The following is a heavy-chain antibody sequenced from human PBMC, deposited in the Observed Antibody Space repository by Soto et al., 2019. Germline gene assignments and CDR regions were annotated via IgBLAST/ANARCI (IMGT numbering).Heavy chain of an antibody. Sequence: QVQLQELGPGLVKPSGTLSLTCSVSGDSVSSDAYYWTWIRQPPGKTLEWVGFILSSGGTRTNPSLWSRMCTAVDTSRKHFSMRLTSVTAADTGVYFCARGQRFSDWVDPWGQGTLVTFSS. CDR2: ILSSGGT. V-gene: IGHV4-61*08. CDR1: GDSVSSDAYY. D-gene: IGHD3-3*01. CDR3: ARGQRFSDWVDP. J-gene: IGHJ5*02.